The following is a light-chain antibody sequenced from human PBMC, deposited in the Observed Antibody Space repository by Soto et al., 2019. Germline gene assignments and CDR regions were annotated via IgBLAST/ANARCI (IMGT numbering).Light chain of an antibody. V-gene: IGKV1-5*03. J-gene: IGKJ2*01. CDR1: QSISSW. CDR2: QAS. Sequence: DIQLTQSPSTLSASVGDRVTITCRASQSISSWLAWYQQKAGKAPKLLIYQASSLQSGVPSRCSGNGSGTEITLTISSLQLDDFAGYYCQQYNSYYTFGQGTKLEI. CDR3: QQYNSYYT.